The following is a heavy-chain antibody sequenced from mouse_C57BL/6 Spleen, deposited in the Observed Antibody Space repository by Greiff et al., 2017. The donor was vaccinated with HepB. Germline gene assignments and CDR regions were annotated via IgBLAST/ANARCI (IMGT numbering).Heavy chain of an antibody. Sequence: EVKLQQSGPELVKPGASVKISCKASGYTFTDYYMNWVKQSHGKSLEWIGDINPNNGGTSYNQKFKGKATLTVDKSSSTAYMELRSLTSEDSAVYYCAREAGTAYWGQGTTLTVSS. V-gene: IGHV1-26*01. CDR2: INPNNGGT. J-gene: IGHJ2*01. CDR3: AREAGTAY. CDR1: GYTFTDYY. D-gene: IGHD4-1*01.